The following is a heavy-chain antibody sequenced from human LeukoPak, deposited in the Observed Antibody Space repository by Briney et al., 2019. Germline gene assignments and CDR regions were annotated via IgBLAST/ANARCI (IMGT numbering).Heavy chain of an antibody. J-gene: IGHJ4*02. V-gene: IGHV3-48*04. Sequence: GGSLRLSCAASGFTFSDYSMNWVRQAPGKGLEWISYIGISSGNTKYADSVKGRFTISGDNAKSSLYLQMNSLRVEDAAVYYCARDYNYAFDNWGQGTLVTVSS. D-gene: IGHD1-1*01. CDR2: IGISSGNT. CDR3: ARDYNYAFDN. CDR1: GFTFSDYS.